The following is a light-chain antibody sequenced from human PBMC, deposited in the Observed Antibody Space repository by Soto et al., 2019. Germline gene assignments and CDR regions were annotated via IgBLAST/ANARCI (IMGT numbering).Light chain of an antibody. Sequence: DIQMTQSPSSLSASVGDRVTITCRASQTISTYLNWYQQNPGKAPKLLIYAASTLQSGVPSRFSGSGSGTDFTLTINSLQPEDFATYYCQQSLGIPYTFGQGTKLEIQ. CDR1: QTISTY. V-gene: IGKV1-39*01. CDR2: AAS. CDR3: QQSLGIPYT. J-gene: IGKJ2*01.